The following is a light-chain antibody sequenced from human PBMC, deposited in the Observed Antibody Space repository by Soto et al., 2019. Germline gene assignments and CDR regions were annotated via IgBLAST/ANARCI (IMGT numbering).Light chain of an antibody. CDR3: SSYTSSSTYVV. CDR2: DVS. CDR1: SSDVGGYNY. J-gene: IGLJ2*01. V-gene: IGLV2-14*01. Sequence: QSVLTQPASDSGSPGQSITIYCTGTSSDVGGYNYVSWYQQHPGKAPKLMIYDVSNRPSGVSNRFSGSKSGNTASLTISGLQAEDEADYYCSSYTSSSTYVVFGGGTKLTVL.